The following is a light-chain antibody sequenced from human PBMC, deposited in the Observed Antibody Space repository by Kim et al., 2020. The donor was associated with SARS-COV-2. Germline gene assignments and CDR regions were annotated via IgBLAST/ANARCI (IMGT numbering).Light chain of an antibody. V-gene: IGKV1-27*01. CDR2: AAS. CDR3: QNYNGAPWT. J-gene: IGKJ1*01. Sequence: ASVGDSVTITCRADQGISNYLAWYQQRPGKAPRLLIYAASALQSGVPSRFSGSESGTHFTLTISSLQPEDFATYYCQNYNGAPWTFDQGTKVDIK. CDR1: QGISNY.